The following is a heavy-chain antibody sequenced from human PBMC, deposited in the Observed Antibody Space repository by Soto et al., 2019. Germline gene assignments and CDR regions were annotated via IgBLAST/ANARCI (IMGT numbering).Heavy chain of an antibody. V-gene: IGHV1-8*01. CDR1: GYTFTSYD. CDR2: MNPNSGNT. Sequence: ASVKVSCKASGYTFTSYDINGVLQASGQGLDGMGWMNPNSGNTGYAQKFQGRVTMTRNTSISTAYMELSSLRSEDTAVYYCARGDGRFLEWLFNYYYYGMDVWGQGTTVTVSS. CDR3: ARGDGRFLEWLFNYYYYGMDV. D-gene: IGHD3-3*01. J-gene: IGHJ6*02.